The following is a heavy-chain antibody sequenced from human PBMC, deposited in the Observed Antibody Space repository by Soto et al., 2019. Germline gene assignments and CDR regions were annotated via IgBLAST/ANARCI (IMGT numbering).Heavy chain of an antibody. J-gene: IGHJ6*03. Sequence: EVQLVESGGGLVQPGGSLRLSCAASGFTFSNYWMYWVRQAPGEGLVWVSRINSDGSVSSYADSVKGRLTISRDNVNNTLYLQMDSLRAEDTAVYYCARGDCVGGTCYSLAGSFYYYMDVWGKGTTVTVFS. D-gene: IGHD2-15*01. CDR2: INSDGSVS. CDR1: GFTFSNYW. V-gene: IGHV3-74*01. CDR3: ARGDCVGGTCYSLAGSFYYYMDV.